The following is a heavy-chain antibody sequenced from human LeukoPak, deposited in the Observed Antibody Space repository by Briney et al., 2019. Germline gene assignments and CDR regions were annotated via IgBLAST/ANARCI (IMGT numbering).Heavy chain of an antibody. CDR1: GYTFTGYY. J-gene: IGHJ4*02. CDR3: ARGSLRYFDY. V-gene: IGHV1-2*02. D-gene: IGHD3-10*01. Sequence: ASVKVSCKASGYTFTGYYMHWVRQAPGQGLEWMGWINPNSSDTNSAQKFQDRVTMTRDTSIITSYMELSRLRFDDTAVYYCARGSLRYFDYWGQGTLVTVSS. CDR2: INPNSSDT.